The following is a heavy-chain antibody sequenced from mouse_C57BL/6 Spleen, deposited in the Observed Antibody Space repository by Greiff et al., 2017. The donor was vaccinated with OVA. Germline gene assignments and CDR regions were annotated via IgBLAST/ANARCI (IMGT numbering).Heavy chain of an antibody. Sequence: QVQLQQSGAELARPGASVKLSCKASGYTFTSYGISWVKQRTGQGLEWIGEIYPRSGNTYYNEKFKCKATLTADKSSSTAYMELRSLTSEDSAVYFCARERTGTEKGFAYWGQGTLVTVSA. CDR2: IYPRSGNT. CDR1: GYTFTSYG. J-gene: IGHJ3*01. CDR3: ARERTGTEKGFAY. D-gene: IGHD4-1*01. V-gene: IGHV1-81*01.